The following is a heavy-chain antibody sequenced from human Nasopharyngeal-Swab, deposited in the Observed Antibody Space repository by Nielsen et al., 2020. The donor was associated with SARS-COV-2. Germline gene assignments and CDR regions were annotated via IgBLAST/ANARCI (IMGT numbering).Heavy chain of an antibody. CDR2: ISGSGTTI. Sequence: GESLKISCAASGFTFSDYYMSWIRQAPGKGLEWVSYISGSGTTIYYADSVKGRFTISRDNAKNSLYLQMNSLRAEDTAVYYCARDRYYGSGSFDYWGQGTLVTVSS. CDR3: ARDRYYGSGSFDY. V-gene: IGHV3-11*04. J-gene: IGHJ4*02. D-gene: IGHD3-10*01. CDR1: GFTFSDYY.